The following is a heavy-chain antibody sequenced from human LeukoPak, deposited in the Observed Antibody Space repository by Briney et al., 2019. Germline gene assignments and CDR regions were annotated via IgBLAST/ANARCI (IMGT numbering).Heavy chain of an antibody. V-gene: IGHV4-4*07. J-gene: IGHJ4*02. CDR3: ARAGYSYGYSFFDY. Sequence: SETLSLACNVSGDSISGYYWNWIRQPAGKGLEWIGRIYTSGSTNYNPSLKSRVTISVDTSKNQFSLKLSSVTAADTAVYYCARAGYSYGYSFFDYWGQGTPVTVSS. CDR2: IYTSGST. CDR1: GDSISGYY. D-gene: IGHD5-18*01.